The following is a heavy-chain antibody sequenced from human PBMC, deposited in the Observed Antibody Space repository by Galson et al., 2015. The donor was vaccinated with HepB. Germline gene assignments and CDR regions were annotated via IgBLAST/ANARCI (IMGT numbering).Heavy chain of an antibody. D-gene: IGHD6-13*01. V-gene: IGHV3-30-3*01. Sequence: SLRLSCAASGFTFSSYAMHWVRQAPGKGLEWVAVISYDGSNKYYADSVKGRLTISRDNSKNTLYLQMNSLRAEDTAVYYCAKDRSSWYLDYWGQGTLVTVSS. CDR2: ISYDGSNK. CDR1: GFTFSSYA. J-gene: IGHJ4*02. CDR3: AKDRSSWYLDY.